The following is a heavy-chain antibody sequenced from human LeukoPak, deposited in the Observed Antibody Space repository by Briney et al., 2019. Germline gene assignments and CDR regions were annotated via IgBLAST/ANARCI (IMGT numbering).Heavy chain of an antibody. CDR2: IKSKTDGGTI. V-gene: IGHV3-15*01. J-gene: IGHJ5*02. CDR3: ARMTYYYDSSGENWFDP. CDR1: GFTFRNAW. D-gene: IGHD3-22*01. Sequence: GGSLRLSCAASGFTFRNAWMSWVRQAPGKGLEWVGRIKSKTDGGTIEYAAPVKGRFTISRDDSKSMLYLQMNSLKAEDTAVYYCARMTYYYDSSGENWFDPWGQGTLVTVSS.